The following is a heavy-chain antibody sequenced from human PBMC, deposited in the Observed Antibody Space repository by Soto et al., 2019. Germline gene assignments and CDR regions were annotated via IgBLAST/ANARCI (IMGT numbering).Heavy chain of an antibody. CDR2: ISGGGGST. V-gene: IGHV3-23*01. D-gene: IGHD2-21*02. Sequence: EVQLLESGGGLVQPGGSLRLSCAASGFTFGNYGMNWVRQAPGKGLEWVPGISGGGGSTYYADSVKGRFTISRDPSKNTIFLEMNSLRAEDTAVYYCAKGFIVVVTVIRPDDAFDAWGQGTLVTVSS. CDR3: AKGFIVVVTVIRPDDAFDA. CDR1: GFTFGNYG. J-gene: IGHJ5*01.